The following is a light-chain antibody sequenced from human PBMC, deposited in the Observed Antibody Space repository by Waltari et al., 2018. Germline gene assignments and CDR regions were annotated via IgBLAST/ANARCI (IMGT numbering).Light chain of an antibody. CDR1: YSNIGRNY. CDR3: AAWDDSLHVV. Sequence: QSVLTQPPSVSGTPGQTVTISCSGSYSNIGRNYVYWYRQFPRTAPQIVIYRDKERPSGVADRFSGSKSGTSASLAISGLRSEDEAIYNCAAWDDSLHVVFGGGTKVTVL. J-gene: IGLJ2*01. V-gene: IGLV1-47*01. CDR2: RDK.